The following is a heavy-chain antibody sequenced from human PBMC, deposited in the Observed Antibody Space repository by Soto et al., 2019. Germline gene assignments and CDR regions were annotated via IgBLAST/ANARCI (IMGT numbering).Heavy chain of an antibody. V-gene: IGHV3-7*01. CDR3: VRELDGYGRFDY. Sequence: GGALRLSCSASGFIFMRYWMAWCRQGPGKGLEWVATIKLDGREKNYLDSVQGRFTISRDDAENSMSLQMTSLRGEDTAVYFRVRELDGYGRFDYCGLGTPVTFSS. CDR1: GFIFMRYW. D-gene: IGHD1-1*01. CDR2: IKLDGREK. J-gene: IGHJ4*02.